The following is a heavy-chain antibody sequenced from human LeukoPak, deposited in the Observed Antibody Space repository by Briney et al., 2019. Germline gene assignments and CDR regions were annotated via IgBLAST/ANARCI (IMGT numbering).Heavy chain of an antibody. Sequence: GGSLRLSCAASGFTFSSHEMNWVRQAPGKGLEWVSYISSSGSTIYYADSVKGRFTISRDNAKNSLYLQMNSLRAEDTAVYYCARVGIIAAEPSDYWGQGTLVTVSS. V-gene: IGHV3-48*03. CDR2: ISSSGSTI. J-gene: IGHJ4*02. CDR1: GFTFSSHE. CDR3: ARVGIIAAEPSDY. D-gene: IGHD6-13*01.